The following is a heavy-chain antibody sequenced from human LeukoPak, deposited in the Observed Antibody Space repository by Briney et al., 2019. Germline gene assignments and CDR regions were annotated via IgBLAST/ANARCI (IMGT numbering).Heavy chain of an antibody. D-gene: IGHD2-2*01. CDR1: GGSISSYY. Sequence: SETLSLTCTVSGGSISSYYWSWIRQPPGKGLEWIGYIYYSGSTNYNPSLKSRVTISVDTSKNQFSLKLSSVTAADTAVYYCARASNCSSTSCYFDGFDYWGQGTLVTVFS. V-gene: IGHV4-59*01. CDR3: ARASNCSSTSCYFDGFDY. J-gene: IGHJ4*02. CDR2: IYYSGST.